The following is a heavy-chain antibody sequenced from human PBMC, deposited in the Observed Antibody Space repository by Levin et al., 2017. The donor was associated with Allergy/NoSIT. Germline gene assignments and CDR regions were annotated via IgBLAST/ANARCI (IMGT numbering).Heavy chain of an antibody. V-gene: IGHV3-20*04. CDR3: ARERYDILTGYYYYYYMDV. Sequence: GASVKVSCAASGFTFDDYGMSWVRQAPGKGLEWVSGINWNGGSTGYADSVKGRFTISRDNAKNSLYLQMNSLRAEDTALYYCARERYDILTGYYYYYYMDVWGKGTTVTVSS. CDR2: INWNGGST. J-gene: IGHJ6*03. D-gene: IGHD3-9*01. CDR1: GFTFDDYG.